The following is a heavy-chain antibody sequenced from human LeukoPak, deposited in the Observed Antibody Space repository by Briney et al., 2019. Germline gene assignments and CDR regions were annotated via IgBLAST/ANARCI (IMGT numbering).Heavy chain of an antibody. D-gene: IGHD1-14*01. V-gene: IGHV6-1*01. CDR3: AREVFKYGRFYFDY. CDR2: TYYRSKLNK. Sequence: SQTLSLTCGISGDIFSSNTGAWNWIRQSPSRGLEWLGKTYYRSKLNKDYAVSVKDRITINPDTSKDQFSLQLNSVTPEDTAVYYCAREVFKYGRFYFDYWGQGTPVTVSS. J-gene: IGHJ4*02. CDR1: GDIFSSNTGA.